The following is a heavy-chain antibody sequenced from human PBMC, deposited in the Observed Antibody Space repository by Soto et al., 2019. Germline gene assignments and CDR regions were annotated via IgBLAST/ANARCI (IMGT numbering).Heavy chain of an antibody. CDR1: GFTFSSYG. D-gene: IGHD4-17*01. Sequence: PGGSLRLSCAASGFTFSSYGMHWVRQAPGKGLEWVAVISHDGSNKYYADSVKGRFTISRDNSKNTLYVQINSLRAEDTAVYYCAKDRIPTTVTRQSYFEYWGQGTLVTVSS. J-gene: IGHJ4*02. CDR2: ISHDGSNK. CDR3: AKDRIPTTVTRQSYFEY. V-gene: IGHV3-30*18.